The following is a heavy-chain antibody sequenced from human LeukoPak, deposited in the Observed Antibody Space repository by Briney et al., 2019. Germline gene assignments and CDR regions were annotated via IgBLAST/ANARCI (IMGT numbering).Heavy chain of an antibody. Sequence: AASVKVSCKASGYTFTSYYMHWVRQAPGQGLEWMGIINPSRGSTSQAQTFQGRVTMTRDMSTSTVSMELSSLRSEDTAVYYCARFPTPPYSGSYYFDYWGQGTLVTVSS. CDR1: GYTFTSYY. CDR3: ARFPTPPYSGSYYFDY. D-gene: IGHD1-26*01. V-gene: IGHV1-46*01. CDR2: INPSRGST. J-gene: IGHJ4*02.